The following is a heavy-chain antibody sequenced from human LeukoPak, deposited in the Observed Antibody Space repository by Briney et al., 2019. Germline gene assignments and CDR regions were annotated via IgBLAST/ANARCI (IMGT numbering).Heavy chain of an antibody. D-gene: IGHD6-19*01. CDR2: ISGYNGNT. CDR3: ARDLKMGYSSGRYSWGTGSSNDY. CDR1: GYTFTSYG. Sequence: ASVKVSCKASGYTFTSYGISWVRQAPGQGLEWMGWISGYNGNTNYVQMFQGRVTMTTDTSTSTAYMELRSLRSDDTAVYYCARDLKMGYSSGRYSWGTGSSNDYWGQGTLVTVSS. V-gene: IGHV1-18*01. J-gene: IGHJ4*02.